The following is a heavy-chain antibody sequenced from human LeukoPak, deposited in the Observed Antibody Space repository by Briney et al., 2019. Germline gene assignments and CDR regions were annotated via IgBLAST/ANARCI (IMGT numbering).Heavy chain of an antibody. CDR1: GGSISSYY. D-gene: IGHD5-12*01. CDR3: ARDSGYDSTNWFDP. J-gene: IGHJ5*02. CDR2: IYYSGST. Sequence: SETLSLTCTVSGGSISSYYWSWIRQPPGKGLEWIGYIYYSGSTNYNPSLKSRVTISVDTSKNQFSLKLSSVTAADTAAYYCARDSGYDSTNWFDPWGQGTLVTVSS. V-gene: IGHV4-59*01.